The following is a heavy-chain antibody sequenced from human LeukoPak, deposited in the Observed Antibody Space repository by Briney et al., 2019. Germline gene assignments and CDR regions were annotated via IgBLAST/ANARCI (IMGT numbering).Heavy chain of an antibody. CDR2: ISYDGSNK. J-gene: IGHJ4*02. Sequence: GGSLRLSCAASGFTFSSYGMHWVRQAPGKGLEWVAVISYDGSNKYYADSVKGRFTISRDNSKNTLYLQMNSLRAEDTAVYYCAKGWDYFDYWGQGTLVTVSS. CDR3: AKGWDYFDY. CDR1: GFTFSSYG. V-gene: IGHV3-30*18. D-gene: IGHD1-26*01.